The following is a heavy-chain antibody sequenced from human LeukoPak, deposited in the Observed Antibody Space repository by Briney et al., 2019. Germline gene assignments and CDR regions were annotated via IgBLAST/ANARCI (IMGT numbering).Heavy chain of an antibody. CDR1: GGSISSSSYY. D-gene: IGHD3-3*01. Sequence: SETLSLTCTVSGGSISSSSYYWGWIRQPPGKGLEWIGSIYYSGSTYYNPSLKSRVTISVDTSKNQFSLKLSSVTAADTAVYYCARSGYDFWSGYYIGDFDYWGQGTLVAVSS. CDR2: IYYSGST. V-gene: IGHV4-39*01. CDR3: ARSGYDFWSGYYIGDFDY. J-gene: IGHJ4*02.